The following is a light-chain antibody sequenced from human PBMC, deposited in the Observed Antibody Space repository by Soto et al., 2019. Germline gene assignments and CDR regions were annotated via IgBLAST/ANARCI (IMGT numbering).Light chain of an antibody. Sequence: QSVLTQPASVSGSLGQSITISCTGSSSDVGTYYFVSWYQQHPGKVPKLMIYEGTKRPSGVSDRFSGSKSGNTASMTISGLQAEDEANYYCDSYTSSRAYVFGIGTKLTVL. CDR1: SSDVGTYYF. CDR2: EGT. V-gene: IGLV2-14*02. J-gene: IGLJ1*01. CDR3: DSYTSSRAYV.